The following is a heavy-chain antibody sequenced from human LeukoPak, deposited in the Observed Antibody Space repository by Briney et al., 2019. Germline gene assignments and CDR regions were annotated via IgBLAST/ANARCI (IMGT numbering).Heavy chain of an antibody. Sequence: ASVKVSCKASGFTSTSSAMQWVRQARGQRLEWMGWIVVGSGNTNYAQKFQERVTITRDMSTSTAYMELSSLRSEDTAVYYCAASIVGATKSDFDYWGQGTLVTVSS. CDR2: IVVGSGNT. D-gene: IGHD1-26*01. V-gene: IGHV1-58*02. CDR1: GFTSTSSA. CDR3: AASIVGATKSDFDY. J-gene: IGHJ4*02.